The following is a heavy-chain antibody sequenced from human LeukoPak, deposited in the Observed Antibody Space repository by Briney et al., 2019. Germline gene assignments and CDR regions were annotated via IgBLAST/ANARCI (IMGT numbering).Heavy chain of an antibody. J-gene: IGHJ5*02. CDR3: ARGSRGVYAISVWSPNWFDP. CDR1: GRSFSGYC. CDR2: INHCRSN. Sequence: SESLSLACAIYGRSFSGYCWGSIRQPPGKGLGWVGSINHCRSNNYTTSLKSRVNISVDTYKNQFSLKLSSVTAADTAVYYGARGSRGVYAISVWSPNWFDPWGQGTLVTVSS. D-gene: IGHD2-8*01. V-gene: IGHV4-34*01.